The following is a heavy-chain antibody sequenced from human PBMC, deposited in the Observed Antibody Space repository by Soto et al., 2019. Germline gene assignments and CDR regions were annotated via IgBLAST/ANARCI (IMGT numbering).Heavy chain of an antibody. V-gene: IGHV4-38-2*01. CDR3: ARVKLAGRGSFHD. D-gene: IGHD3-3*02. CDR1: GYSITNGYY. J-gene: IGHJ4*02. Sequence: LSLTCAVSGYSITNGYYWGWIRQPPGKGLEWIGSIYHSGNTYYNPSLKSRVTLSIDTSKNQFSLKPRSVTAADTAMYYCARVKLAGRGSFHDWGQGTLVTVSS. CDR2: IYHSGNT.